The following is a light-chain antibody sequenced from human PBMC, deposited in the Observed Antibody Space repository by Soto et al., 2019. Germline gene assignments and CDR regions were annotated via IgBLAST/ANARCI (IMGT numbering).Light chain of an antibody. V-gene: IGKV1-5*03. CDR3: QHYNSYSEA. J-gene: IGKJ1*01. CDR2: KAS. CDR1: QTISSW. Sequence: DLQMTQSPSTLSGSVGDRVTITCRASQTISSWLAWYQQKPGKAPKLLIYKASTLKSGVPSRFSCSGSGTEFTLTISSLQPDDFATYYCQHYNSYSEAFGQGTKVELK.